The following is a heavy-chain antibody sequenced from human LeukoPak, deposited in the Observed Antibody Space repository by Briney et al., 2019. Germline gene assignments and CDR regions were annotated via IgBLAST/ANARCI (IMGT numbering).Heavy chain of an antibody. CDR3: AREPGYSSSARSSAFDI. CDR2: IYYSGST. D-gene: IGHD6-13*01. J-gene: IGHJ3*02. CDR1: GGSISSYY. V-gene: IGHV4-59*01. Sequence: SETLSLTCTVSGGSISSYYWSWIRQPPGKGLEWIGYIYYSGSTNYNPSLKSRVTISVDTSKNQFSLKLSSVTAADTAVYYCAREPGYSSSARSSAFDIWGQGTMVTVSS.